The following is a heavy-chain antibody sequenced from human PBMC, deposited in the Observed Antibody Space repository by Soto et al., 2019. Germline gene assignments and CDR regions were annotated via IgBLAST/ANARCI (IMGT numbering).Heavy chain of an antibody. D-gene: IGHD2-21*01. CDR2: IYYSGTT. CDR1: SASISSSSYT. CDR3: TRGGDPYKTGH. Sequence: SETLSLTCTVSSASISSSSYTWGWIRQPPGKGLEWIGSIYYSGTTYYNPSLNSRVTVSVDTSKNQFSLKLTSVNTADTAIYYCTRGGDPYKTGHWGQGTLVTVSS. V-gene: IGHV4-39*07. J-gene: IGHJ4*02.